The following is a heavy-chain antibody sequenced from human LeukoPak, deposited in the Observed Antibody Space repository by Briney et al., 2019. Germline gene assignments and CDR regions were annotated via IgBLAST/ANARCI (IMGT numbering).Heavy chain of an antibody. V-gene: IGHV3-30-3*01. CDR3: AREGKPYSSSTLGY. CDR2: ISYDGSNK. D-gene: IGHD6-6*01. Sequence: PGRSLRLSCAASGFTFSSYAMHWVRQAPGKGLEWVAVISYDGSNKYYADSVKGRFTISRDNSKNTLYLQMNSLRAEDTAVYYCAREGKPYSSSTLGYWGQGTLVTVSS. CDR1: GFTFSSYA. J-gene: IGHJ4*02.